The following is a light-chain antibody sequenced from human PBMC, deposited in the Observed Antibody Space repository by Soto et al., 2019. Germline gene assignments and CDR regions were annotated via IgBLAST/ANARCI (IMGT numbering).Light chain of an antibody. V-gene: IGKV3-20*01. CDR2: DAS. Sequence: EIVLTQSPGTLSLSPGERATLSCRASQFVSSNSLARYQQKRGQAPRLLIHDASSRATGIPDRFSGSGSGTDFTLTISRLEPEDFAVYYCQQYAGSPRTFGQGTRWIS. CDR1: QFVSSNS. CDR3: QQYAGSPRT. J-gene: IGKJ1*01.